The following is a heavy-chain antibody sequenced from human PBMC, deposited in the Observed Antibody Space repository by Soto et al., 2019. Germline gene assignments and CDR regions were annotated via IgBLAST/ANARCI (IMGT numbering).Heavy chain of an antibody. CDR2: IIPIFGTA. J-gene: IGHJ6*02. D-gene: IGHD5-12*01. CDR1: GRTFSSYA. V-gene: IGHV1-69*13. CDR3: ARAKTIVATISKSYGMDV. Sequence: SVKVSCKASGRTFSSYAISWVRQDPGQGREWMGGIIPIFGTANYAQKFQGRVTITADESTSTAYMELSSLRSEDTAVYYCARAKTIVATISKSYGMDVWGQGTTVTVSS.